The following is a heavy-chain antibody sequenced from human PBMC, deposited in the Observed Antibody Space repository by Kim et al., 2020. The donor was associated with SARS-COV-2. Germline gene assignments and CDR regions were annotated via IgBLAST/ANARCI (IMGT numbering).Heavy chain of an antibody. J-gene: IGHJ6*02. CDR3: ARELTGDSSSWAYYYYYGMDV. CDR2: IKQDGSEK. Sequence: GGSLRLSCAASGFTFSSYWMSWVRQAPGKGLEWVANIKQDGSEKYYVDSVKGRFTISRDNAKNSLYLQMNSLRAEDTAVYYCARELTGDSSSWAYYYYYGMDVWGQGTTVTVSS. CDR1: GFTFSSYW. D-gene: IGHD6-13*01. V-gene: IGHV3-7*01.